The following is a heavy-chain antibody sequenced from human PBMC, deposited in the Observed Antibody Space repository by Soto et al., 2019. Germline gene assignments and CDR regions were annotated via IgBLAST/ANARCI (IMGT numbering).Heavy chain of an antibody. J-gene: IGHJ4*02. CDR3: GRGRSGQIVIFY. D-gene: IGHD1-26*01. CDR2: IGPESGAT. Sequence: SVKVSCKTSGYTFSGHYIHWVRQAPQQGPEWMGEIGPESGATRYAEKFRGRVTMTMDTSITTVYMELRNLSPDDTAVYYCGRGRSGQIVIFYWGQGTTVTVSS. CDR1: GYTFSGHY. V-gene: IGHV1-2*02.